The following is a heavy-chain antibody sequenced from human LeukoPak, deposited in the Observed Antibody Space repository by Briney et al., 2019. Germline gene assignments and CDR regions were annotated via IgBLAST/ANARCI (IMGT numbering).Heavy chain of an antibody. D-gene: IGHD1-14*01. CDR3: ARTNPASYYYGMDV. CDR1: GGSVSNSTFY. V-gene: IGHV4-39*01. CDR2: IYYSGNT. Sequence: SETLSLTCTVSGGSVSNSTFYWGWIRQPPGEGLEWIGSIYYSGNTYYNPSLKSRVTISVDTSKNQFSLNLNSVTVADTAVYYCARTNPASYYYGMDVWGQGTTVTVSS. J-gene: IGHJ6*02.